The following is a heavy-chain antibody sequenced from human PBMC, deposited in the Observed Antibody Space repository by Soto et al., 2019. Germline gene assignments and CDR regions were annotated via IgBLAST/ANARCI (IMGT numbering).Heavy chain of an antibody. CDR3: ARPVNYYYYYMDV. CDR2: INYSGST. J-gene: IGHJ6*03. Sequence: QLQLQESGPGLVKPSETLSLTCTVSGGSISSSTSYWGWIRQPPGKGLEWIGSINYSGSTYYSPSLKSRVTISAETSKNLSSLKLSSETAAYTAVYYCARPVNYYYYYMDVWGKGTMVTVSS. V-gene: IGHV4-39*01. CDR1: GGSISSSTSY.